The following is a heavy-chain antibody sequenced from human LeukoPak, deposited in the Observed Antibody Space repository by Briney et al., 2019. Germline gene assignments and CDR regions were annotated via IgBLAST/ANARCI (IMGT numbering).Heavy chain of an antibody. CDR2: IRYDGSNK. V-gene: IGHV3-30*02. CDR1: GFTFSSYW. J-gene: IGHJ4*02. Sequence: GGSLRLSCAASGFTFSSYWMSWVRQAPGKGLEWVAFIRYDGSNKEYADSVKGRFTISRDNSKNTLYLQMNSLRAEDTAVYYCAKPPGGSGDYFDYWDQGTLVTVSS. D-gene: IGHD3-10*01. CDR3: AKPPGGSGDYFDY.